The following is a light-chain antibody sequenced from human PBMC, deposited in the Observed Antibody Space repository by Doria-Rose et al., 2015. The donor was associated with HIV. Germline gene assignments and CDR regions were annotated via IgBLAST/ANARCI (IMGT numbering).Light chain of an antibody. J-gene: IGKJ2*01. Sequence: VLTQSPDPLAVSLGERATINCKSSQTILYSSNNKNYLAWYQHKPGQPPTLLIYWASSRASGVPDRFSGGGSGTDFTLTISSLQAEDVALYYCQQYYNTPNTFGQGTKLEMK. V-gene: IGKV4-1*01. CDR3: QQYYNTPNT. CDR2: WAS. CDR1: QTILYSSNNKNY.